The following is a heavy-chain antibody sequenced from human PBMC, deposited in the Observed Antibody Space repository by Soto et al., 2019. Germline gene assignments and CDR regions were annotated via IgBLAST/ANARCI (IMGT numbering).Heavy chain of an antibody. CDR1: GFTFSSYA. Sequence: EVQLLESGGGLVQPGGSLRLSCAASGFTFSSYAMSWVRQAPGKGLEWVPGISGSGGSTYYADSVKGRFTISRDNSKNTLYLQTNSLRAEDTAVYYCAKERGYNYGYDAMDVWGQGTTVTVSS. J-gene: IGHJ6*02. V-gene: IGHV3-23*01. CDR2: ISGSGGST. CDR3: AKERGYNYGYDAMDV. D-gene: IGHD5-18*01.